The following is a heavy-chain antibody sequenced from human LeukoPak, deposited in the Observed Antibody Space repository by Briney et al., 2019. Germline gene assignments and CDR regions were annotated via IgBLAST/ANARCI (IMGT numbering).Heavy chain of an antibody. D-gene: IGHD2-2*01. V-gene: IGHV3-23*01. CDR2: ISGSGGST. Sequence: GGSLRLSCAASGFTFSSYAMSWVRQAPGKGLEWVSAISGSGGSTYYADSVKGRFTISRDNTKNTLYLQMNSLRAEDTAVYYCAKGTYWSSTSCFPTGYWGQGTLVTVSS. J-gene: IGHJ4*02. CDR3: AKGTYWSSTSCFPTGY. CDR1: GFTFSSYA.